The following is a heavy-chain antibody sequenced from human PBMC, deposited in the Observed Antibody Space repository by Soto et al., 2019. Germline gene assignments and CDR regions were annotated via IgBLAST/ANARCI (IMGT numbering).Heavy chain of an antibody. CDR1: GGSISRYY. Sequence: PSETLSLTCTVSGGSISRYYWSWIRQPPGKGLEWIGYMYNTGSTVYNPSFKSRVTISVDTSKNQFSLKLNSVTAADTAVYYCARVYSSGIYFAYWGQGTLVTVSS. J-gene: IGHJ4*02. CDR3: ARVYSSGIYFAY. CDR2: MYNTGST. V-gene: IGHV4-59*01. D-gene: IGHD6-19*01.